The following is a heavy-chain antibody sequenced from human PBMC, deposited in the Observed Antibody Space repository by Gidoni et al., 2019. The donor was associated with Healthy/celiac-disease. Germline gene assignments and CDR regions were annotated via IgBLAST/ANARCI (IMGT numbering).Heavy chain of an antibody. CDR1: GFTFSSYG. J-gene: IGHJ4*02. CDR2: ISYDGSNK. D-gene: IGHD4-17*01. CDR3: AKDSYGPDY. V-gene: IGHV3-30*18. Sequence: QVQLVESGGGVVQPGRSLRLSCAASGFTFSSYGMHWVRQAPGKGLEWVAVISYDGSNKYYADSVKGRFTIARDNSKSTLYLQMNSLRAEDTAVYYCAKDSYGPDYWGQGTLVTVSS.